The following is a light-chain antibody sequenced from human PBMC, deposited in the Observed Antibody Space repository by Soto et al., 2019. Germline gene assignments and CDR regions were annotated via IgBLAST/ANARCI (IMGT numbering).Light chain of an antibody. J-gene: IGKJ3*01. Sequence: EIVLTQSPDTLSLSPGERATLSCRARQSVRSSLAWYQQKPGQAPRLLNYDASNRATGIPARFSGSGSGTDFTLTISSLGPEDFAVYYCQKRSNWPPEVTFGPGTKVDIK. CDR2: DAS. CDR3: QKRSNWPPEVT. V-gene: IGKV3-11*01. CDR1: QSVRSS.